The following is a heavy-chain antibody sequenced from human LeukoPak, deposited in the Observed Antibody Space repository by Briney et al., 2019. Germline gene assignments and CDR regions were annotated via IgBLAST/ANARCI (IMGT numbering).Heavy chain of an antibody. D-gene: IGHD6-13*01. CDR3: AKDQKSTAATGYDY. V-gene: IGHV3-23*01. CDR1: GFSFNGYA. CDR2: ISGSGGST. Sequence: GGSLRLSCEGSGFSFNGYAMSWVRQGPGKGLEWVSTISGSGGSTYYADSVKGRFTISRDNSKNTLFLQMNSLRADDTAVYFCAKDQKSTAATGYDYWGQGTLVTVSS. J-gene: IGHJ4*02.